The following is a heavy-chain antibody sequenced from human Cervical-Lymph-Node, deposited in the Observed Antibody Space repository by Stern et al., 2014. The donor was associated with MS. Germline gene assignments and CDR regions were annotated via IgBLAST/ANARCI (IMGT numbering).Heavy chain of an antibody. D-gene: IGHD2-2*02. V-gene: IGHV3-30*18. CDR3: AKDPQRGVVPAAIHY. J-gene: IGHJ4*02. CDR2: IPYDGGHT. Sequence: VQLVESGGGVVHPGRSLRLSCEASGFTFSDFGMYWVRQAPGKGPEWVAVIPYDGGHTDYADSVKGRFNISRDNSKNTLYVQMNSLRADDTAVYYCAKDPQRGVVPAAIHYWGQGTLVTVSS. CDR1: GFTFSDFG.